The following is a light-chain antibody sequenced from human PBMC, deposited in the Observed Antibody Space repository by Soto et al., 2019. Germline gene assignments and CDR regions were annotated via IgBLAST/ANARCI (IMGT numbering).Light chain of an antibody. J-gene: IGKJ1*01. V-gene: IGKV3-15*01. CDR2: DAS. CDR1: QSVSSS. Sequence: EIVMAQSPATLSVSPGETATLSCRASQSVSSSLAWYQQKPGQAPRLLISDASTRAAGLPARFSGSGSGTEFTLTISSLQSEDFAVYFCQQSNNWHKTFGQGTKVDIK. CDR3: QQSNNWHKT.